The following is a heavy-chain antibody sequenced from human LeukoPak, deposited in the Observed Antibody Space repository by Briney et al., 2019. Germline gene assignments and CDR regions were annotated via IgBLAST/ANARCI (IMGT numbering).Heavy chain of an antibody. J-gene: IGHJ6*02. D-gene: IGHD3-22*01. Sequence: SETLSLTCAVSGGSISSSNWWSWVRQPPGKGLEWIGEIYHSGSTNYNPSLKSRVTISVDKSKNQFSLKLSSVTAADTAVYYCVRVYYYDSSGYYPYYYYGMDVWGQGTTVTVSS. CDR3: VRVYYYDSSGYYPYYYYGMDV. CDR1: GGSISSSNW. CDR2: IYHSGST. V-gene: IGHV4-4*02.